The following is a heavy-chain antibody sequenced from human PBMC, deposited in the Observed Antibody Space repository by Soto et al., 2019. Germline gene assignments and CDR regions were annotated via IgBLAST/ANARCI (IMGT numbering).Heavy chain of an antibody. CDR1: GGSISSGGYY. CDR3: AREALTIFGVAPDY. J-gene: IGHJ4*02. D-gene: IGHD3-3*01. Sequence: QVQLQESGPGLVKPSQTLSLTCTVSGGSISSGGYYWSWIRQHPGKCLEWIGYIYYSGSTYYNPSLKSRVTRSVDTSKNQFSLKLSSVTAADTAVYYCAREALTIFGVAPDYWGQGTLVTVSS. V-gene: IGHV4-31*03. CDR2: IYYSGST.